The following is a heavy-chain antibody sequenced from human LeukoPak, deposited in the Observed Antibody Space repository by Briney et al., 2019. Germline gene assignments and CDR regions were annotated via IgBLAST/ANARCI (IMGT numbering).Heavy chain of an antibody. Sequence: GGSLRLSCAASGFTFDDYGMSWVRQAPGKGLEWVSGINWNGGSTGYADSVKGRFTISRDNSKNTLSLQMNSLRAEDTAVYYCAKDPLYDSSNYYFDYWGQGTLVTVSS. CDR2: INWNGGST. J-gene: IGHJ4*02. CDR1: GFTFDDYG. V-gene: IGHV3-20*04. D-gene: IGHD3-22*01. CDR3: AKDPLYDSSNYYFDY.